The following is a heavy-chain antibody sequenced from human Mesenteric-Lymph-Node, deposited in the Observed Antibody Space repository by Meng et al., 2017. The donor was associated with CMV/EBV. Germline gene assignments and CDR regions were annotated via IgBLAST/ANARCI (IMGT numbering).Heavy chain of an antibody. CDR1: GYTSTNCG. CDR3: ARDRGDGYNPGNWFDP. Sequence: ASVKVSCKASGYTSTNCGITWVRQAPGQGPEWMGWISAFTGHTNYAQKLQGRVTMTTDRSTRTAYMELRSLRSDDTAVYYCARDRGDGYNPGNWFDPWGQGTLVTVSS. J-gene: IGHJ5*02. D-gene: IGHD5-24*01. CDR2: ISAFTGHT. V-gene: IGHV1-18*01.